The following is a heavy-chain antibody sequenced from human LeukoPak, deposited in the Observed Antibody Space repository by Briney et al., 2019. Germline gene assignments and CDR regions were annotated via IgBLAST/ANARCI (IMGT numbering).Heavy chain of an antibody. CDR2: IIPIFGTA. J-gene: IGHJ4*02. Sequence: ASVKVSCKASGYAFTSYGISWVRQAPGQGLEWMGGIIPIFGTANYAQKFQGRVTITADESTSTAYMELSSLRSEDTAVYYCARDGYGGNPGNYWGQGTLVTVSS. CDR3: ARDGYGGNPGNY. CDR1: GYAFTSYG. V-gene: IGHV1-69*13. D-gene: IGHD4-23*01.